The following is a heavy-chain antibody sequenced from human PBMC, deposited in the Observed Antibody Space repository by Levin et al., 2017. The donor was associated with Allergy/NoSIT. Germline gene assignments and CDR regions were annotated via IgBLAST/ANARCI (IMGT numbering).Heavy chain of an antibody. CDR2: ISYDGSNK. CDR1: GFTFSSYG. Sequence: LSLTCAASGFTFSSYGMHWVRQAPGKGLEWVAVISYDGSNKYYADSVKGRFTISRDNSKNTLYLQMNSLRAEDTAVYYCAKDLRDSSGYYWAEYFQHWGQGTLVTVSS. V-gene: IGHV3-30*18. D-gene: IGHD3-22*01. J-gene: IGHJ1*01. CDR3: AKDLRDSSGYYWAEYFQH.